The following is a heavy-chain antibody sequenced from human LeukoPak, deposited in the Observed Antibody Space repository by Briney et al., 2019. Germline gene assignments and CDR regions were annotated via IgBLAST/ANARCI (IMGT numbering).Heavy chain of an antibody. V-gene: IGHV1-46*01. J-gene: IGHJ4*02. CDR2: INPSGGST. D-gene: IGHD3-22*01. Sequence: ASVKVSCKASGYTFTSYYMHWVRQAPGHGLEWMGIINPSGGSTSYAQKFQGRVTMTRDTSTSTVYMELSSLRSEDTAVYYCARGSASYDSSGYYSELYFDYGGQGTLVTVSS. CDR3: ARGSASYDSSGYYSELYFDY. CDR1: GYTFTSYY.